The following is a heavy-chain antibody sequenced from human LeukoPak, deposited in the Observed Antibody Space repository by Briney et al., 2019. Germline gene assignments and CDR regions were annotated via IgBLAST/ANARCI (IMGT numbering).Heavy chain of an antibody. CDR1: GVSISSGSYY. CDR3: ARENDILTGYHYYYYGMDV. D-gene: IGHD3-9*01. Sequence: SETLSLTCTVSGVSISSGSYYWSWIRQPAGKGLEWIGRIYTSGSTNYNPSLKSRFTISVDTSKNQFSLKLSSVTAADTAVYYCARENDILTGYHYYYYGMDVWGKGTTVTVSS. V-gene: IGHV4-61*02. CDR2: IYTSGST. J-gene: IGHJ6*04.